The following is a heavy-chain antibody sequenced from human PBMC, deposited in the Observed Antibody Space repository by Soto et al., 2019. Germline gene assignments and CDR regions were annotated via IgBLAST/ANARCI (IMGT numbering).Heavy chain of an antibody. Sequence: PSETLSLTCAVSGGSISSSNWWSWVRQPPGKGLEWIGEIYHSGSTYYNPSLKSRVTISVDRSKNQFSLKLSSVTAADTAVYYCARARLRGDWFDPWGQGTLVTVSS. J-gene: IGHJ5*02. CDR2: IYHSGST. D-gene: IGHD5-12*01. CDR3: ARARLRGDWFDP. V-gene: IGHV4-4*02. CDR1: GGSISSSNW.